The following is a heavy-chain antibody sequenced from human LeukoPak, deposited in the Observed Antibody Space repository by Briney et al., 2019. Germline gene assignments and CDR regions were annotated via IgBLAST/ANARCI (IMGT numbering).Heavy chain of an antibody. Sequence: SGTLSLTCTVSGGSISSYYWSWIRQPPGKGLEWIGYIYYSGSTNYNPSLKSRVTISVDTSKNQFSLKLSSVTAADTAVYYCARAAAGTPYFDYWGQGTLVTVSS. CDR2: IYYSGST. CDR3: ARAAAGTPYFDY. V-gene: IGHV4-59*01. J-gene: IGHJ4*02. D-gene: IGHD6-13*01. CDR1: GGSISSYY.